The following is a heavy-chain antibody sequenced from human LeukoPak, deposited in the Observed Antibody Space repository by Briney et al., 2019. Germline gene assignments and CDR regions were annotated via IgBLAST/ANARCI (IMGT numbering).Heavy chain of an antibody. Sequence: GGSLRLSCAVSGFSFSNYAMHWVRLAPGKGLEWVAVISYDGINKYYADSVKGRVTIARDNCKNTLYLQMNNLRAEDTAVSFCTRDLFTGSGGIFEYWGQGTLVTVSS. D-gene: IGHD3-9*01. CDR3: TRDLFTGSGGIFEY. CDR2: ISYDGINK. V-gene: IGHV3-30*04. J-gene: IGHJ4*02. CDR1: GFSFSNYA.